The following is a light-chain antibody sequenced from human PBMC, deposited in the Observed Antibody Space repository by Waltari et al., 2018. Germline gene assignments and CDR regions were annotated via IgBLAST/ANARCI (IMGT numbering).Light chain of an antibody. V-gene: IGKV3-20*01. J-gene: IGKJ1*01. CDR1: QSVGSSS. CDR3: QQHGTLPAT. Sequence: EIVLTQSPGTASLSPGERVTLSCRASQSVGSSSLARYQQKPGQAPRLVIYRASSRATGIPDRVSGSGSGTDFSLTISRLEPEDFAVYYCQQHGTLPATFGQGTKVEIK. CDR2: RAS.